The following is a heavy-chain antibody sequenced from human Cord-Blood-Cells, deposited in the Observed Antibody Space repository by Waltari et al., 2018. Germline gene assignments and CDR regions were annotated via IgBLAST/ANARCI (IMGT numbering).Heavy chain of an antibody. J-gene: IGHJ4*02. V-gene: IGHV6-1*01. D-gene: IGHD6-19*01. Sequence: QVQLQQSGPGLVKPSQTLSLTCAISGDSVSSTSAGWNWIRKSPSRGLECLGRTYYRSKWYNDYAVSVKSRITINPDTSKNHFSLQLNSGTPEDTAVYYCARDFSGWYIGNFDDWGQGTLVTVSS. CDR3: ARDFSGWYIGNFDD. CDR1: GDSVSSTSAG. CDR2: TYYRSKWYN.